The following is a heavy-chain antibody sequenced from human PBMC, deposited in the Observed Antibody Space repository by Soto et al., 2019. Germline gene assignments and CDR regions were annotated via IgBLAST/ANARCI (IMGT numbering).Heavy chain of an antibody. CDR1: GFTFGDYA. V-gene: IGHV3-49*04. CDR2: IRSKAYGGAT. Sequence: PGGSLRLSCTASGFTFGDYAMSWVRRAPGKGLEWVGFIRSKAYGGATEYAASVKGRFTISRDDSKSIAYLQMNSLKTEDTAVYYCTRDLLTGTSYNGMDVWGQGTTVTVSS. D-gene: IGHD1-1*01. J-gene: IGHJ6*02. CDR3: TRDLLTGTSYNGMDV.